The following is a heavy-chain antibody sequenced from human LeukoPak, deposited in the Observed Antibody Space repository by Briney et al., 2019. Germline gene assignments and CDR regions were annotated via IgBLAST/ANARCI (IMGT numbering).Heavy chain of an antibody. Sequence: GGSLRLSCAASGFTFSSYSMNWVRQAPGKGLESVSSISSSSSYIYYADSVKGRFTISRENAKDSLYLQINSLRAEYTAVYYCARDSLGYSSSFDIGGQGTRVTVS. D-gene: IGHD6-6*01. J-gene: IGHJ3*02. CDR2: ISSSSSYI. V-gene: IGHV3-21*01. CDR3: ARDSLGYSSSFDI. CDR1: GFTFSSYS.